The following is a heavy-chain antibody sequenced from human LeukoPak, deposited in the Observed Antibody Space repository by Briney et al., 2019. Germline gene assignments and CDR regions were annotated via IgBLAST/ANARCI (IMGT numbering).Heavy chain of an antibody. D-gene: IGHD1-14*01. V-gene: IGHV3-48*01. CDR2: ISSSSRTV. J-gene: IGHJ4*02. CDR1: DVTFSTFT. CDR3: AKGSPRGGLDS. Sequence: PGGSVRLSCAASDVTFSTFTMHWVRQAPGKGLEWVSSISSSSRTVNYADSVQGRFIVSRDNANNSMFLQMSDLRGEDTAVYYCAKGSPRGGLDSWGQGTLVTVSS.